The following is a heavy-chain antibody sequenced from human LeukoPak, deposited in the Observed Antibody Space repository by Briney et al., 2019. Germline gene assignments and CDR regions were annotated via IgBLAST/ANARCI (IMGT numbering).Heavy chain of an antibody. Sequence: GGSLGLSCAASGFTFSSYWMSWVRQAPGKGLEWVANIKQDGSEKYYVDSVKGRFTISRDNAKNSLYLQMDSLRAEDTAVYYCARDIDYTGSHYYYYYYMDVWGKGTTVTVSS. CDR2: IKQDGSEK. J-gene: IGHJ6*03. D-gene: IGHD4-11*01. CDR1: GFTFSSYW. CDR3: ARDIDYTGSHYYYYYYMDV. V-gene: IGHV3-7*01.